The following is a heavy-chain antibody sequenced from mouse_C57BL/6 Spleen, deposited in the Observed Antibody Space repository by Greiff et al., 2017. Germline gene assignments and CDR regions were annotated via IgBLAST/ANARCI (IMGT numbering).Heavy chain of an antibody. Sequence: VQLQQSGPELVKPGASVKMSCKASGYTFTDYNMHWVKQSHGKSLEWIGYINPNNGGTSYNQKFKGKATLTVNKSSSTAYMELRSLTSEDAAVYYCARVYDYDDVGIAYWGQGTLVTVSA. J-gene: IGHJ3*01. CDR3: ARVYDYDDVGIAY. V-gene: IGHV1-22*01. D-gene: IGHD2-4*01. CDR2: INPNNGGT. CDR1: GYTFTDYN.